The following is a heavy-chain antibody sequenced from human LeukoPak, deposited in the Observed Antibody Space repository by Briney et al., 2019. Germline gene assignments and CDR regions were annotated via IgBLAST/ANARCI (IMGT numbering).Heavy chain of an antibody. V-gene: IGHV3-30-3*01. J-gene: IGHJ4*02. CDR1: GFTFSSYA. Sequence: PGGSLRLSCAASGFTFSSYAMHWVRQAPGKGLEWVAVISYDGSNKYYADSVKGRFTISRDNSKNTLYLQMNSLKAEDTAVYYCAKDRRGDGYDYWGQGTLVTVSS. D-gene: IGHD5-24*01. CDR2: ISYDGSNK. CDR3: AKDRRGDGYDY.